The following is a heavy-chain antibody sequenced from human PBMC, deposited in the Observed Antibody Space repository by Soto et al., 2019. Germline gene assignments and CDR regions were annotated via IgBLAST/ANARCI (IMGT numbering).Heavy chain of an antibody. CDR1: GYTFTSYA. CDR3: ARDLRRYCGGDCYSY. Sequence: ASVKVSCKTSGYTFTSYAMRWVRQAPGQRLEWMGWINAGNGNTKYSQKFQGRVTITRDTSASTAYMELSSLRSEDTAVYYCARDLRRYCGGDCYSYWGQGTLVTVSS. CDR2: INAGNGNT. J-gene: IGHJ4*02. D-gene: IGHD2-21*02. V-gene: IGHV1-3*01.